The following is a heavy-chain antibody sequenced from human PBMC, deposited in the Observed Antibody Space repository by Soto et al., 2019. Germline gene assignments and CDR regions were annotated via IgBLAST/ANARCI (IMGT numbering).Heavy chain of an antibody. CDR1: VGSISSSSYY. Sequence: QLQLQESGPGLVKPSETLSLTCTVSVGSISSSSYYWGWIRQPPGKGLEWIGSIYYSGSTYYNPSLKSRVTISVDTSKNKFSLKLSSVTAADTAVYYCAGHSSAVAGPRFDYWGQGTLVTVSS. D-gene: IGHD6-19*01. CDR2: IYYSGST. V-gene: IGHV4-39*01. CDR3: AGHSSAVAGPRFDY. J-gene: IGHJ4*02.